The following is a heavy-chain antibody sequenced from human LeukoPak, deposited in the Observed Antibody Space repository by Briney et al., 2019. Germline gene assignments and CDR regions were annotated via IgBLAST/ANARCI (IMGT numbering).Heavy chain of an antibody. CDR2: INSNSGGT. CDR3: ARGHPLIPAAVPDY. V-gene: IGHV1-2*02. J-gene: IGHJ4*02. CDR1: GYTFTGYY. D-gene: IGHD2-2*02. Sequence: ASVKVSCKASGYTFTGYYIHWVRQAPGQGPEWMGWINSNSGGTNYAQTFQGRVTMTRDTSINTAYMELSRLGPDDTAVYYCARGHPLIPAAVPDYWGQGTLVTVSS.